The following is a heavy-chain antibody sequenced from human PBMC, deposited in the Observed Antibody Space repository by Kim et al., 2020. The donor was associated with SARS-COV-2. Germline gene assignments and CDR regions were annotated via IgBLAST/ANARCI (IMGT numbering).Heavy chain of an antibody. CDR3: ARDRYCSVGSCYSLGWFDP. V-gene: IGHV3-11*06. CDR1: GFTFSDYY. Sequence: GGSLRLSCAASGFTFSDYYMSWIRQAPGKGLEWVSYISSSSSYTNYADSVKGRFTISRDNAKNSLYLQMNSLRAEDTAVYYCARDRYCSVGSCYSLGWFDPWGQGTLVTVSS. D-gene: IGHD2-15*01. CDR2: ISSSSSYT. J-gene: IGHJ5*02.